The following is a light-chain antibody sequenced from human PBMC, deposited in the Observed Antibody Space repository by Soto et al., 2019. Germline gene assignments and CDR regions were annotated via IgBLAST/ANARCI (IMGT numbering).Light chain of an antibody. J-gene: IGKJ5*01. Sequence: EIVLTQSPGTLSLSPGERGTLSCRASLSVSSNYLAWYQQKSGQDPRLLIYRTSTRPAAIPARFSGSGSGTDFTLTISRLEAEDVAVYYCQQYGSSPITFGQGTRLDIK. V-gene: IGKV3-20*01. CDR1: LSVSSNY. CDR2: RTS. CDR3: QQYGSSPIT.